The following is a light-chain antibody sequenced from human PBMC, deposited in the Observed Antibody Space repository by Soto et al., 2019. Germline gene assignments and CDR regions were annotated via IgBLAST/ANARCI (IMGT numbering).Light chain of an antibody. V-gene: IGKV1-27*01. CDR3: QKYNSAPWT. CDR1: QTISSW. J-gene: IGKJ1*01. CDR2: AAS. Sequence: IQMTQSPSTLSGSVGDRFTINLWASQTISSWLAWYQQKPGKAPKLLIYAASTLQSGVPSRFSGSGSGTDFTLTISSLQPEDVATYYCQKYNSAPWTFGQGTKVDIK.